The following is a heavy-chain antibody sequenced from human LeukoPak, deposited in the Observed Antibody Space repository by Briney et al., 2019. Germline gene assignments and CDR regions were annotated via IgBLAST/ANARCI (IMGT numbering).Heavy chain of an antibody. Sequence: SETLSLTCTVSGGSISSHYWSWIRQPPGKGLEWIGYIHYSGSTNYNPSLKSRVTISVDTSKNQFSLKLSSVTAADTAVYYCARVMTSGDDYWGQGTLVTVSS. CDR2: IHYSGST. D-gene: IGHD3-16*01. CDR1: GGSISSHY. V-gene: IGHV4-59*11. J-gene: IGHJ4*02. CDR3: ARVMTSGDDY.